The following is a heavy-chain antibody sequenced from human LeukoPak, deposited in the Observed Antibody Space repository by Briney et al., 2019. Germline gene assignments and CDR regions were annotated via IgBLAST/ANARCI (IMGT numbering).Heavy chain of an antibody. CDR1: GGSISSYY. CDR2: IYYSGST. Sequence: SETLSLTCTVSGGSISSYYWSWIRQPPGKELEWIGYIYYSGSTNYNPSLKSRVTISVDTSKNQFSLKLSSVTAADTAAYYCARVIEWLTTGYPFRWFDPWGQGTLVTVSS. CDR3: ARVIEWLTTGYPFRWFDP. V-gene: IGHV4-59*01. D-gene: IGHD5-18*01. J-gene: IGHJ5*02.